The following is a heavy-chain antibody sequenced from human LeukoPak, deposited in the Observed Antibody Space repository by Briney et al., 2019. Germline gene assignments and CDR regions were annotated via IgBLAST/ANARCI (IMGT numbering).Heavy chain of an antibody. CDR3: ARDLLGYNNHYMDV. D-gene: IGHD3-10*01. Sequence: GGSLRLSCAASGFTFSSSWMSWVRQTPEKGLEWAVNMSPDGTEKYYVDSVKGRFTISRDNAKKSLDLQMNSLRAEDTAVYYCARDLLGYNNHYMDVWGKGTTVTVSS. V-gene: IGHV3-7*01. CDR1: GFTFSSSW. J-gene: IGHJ6*03. CDR2: MSPDGTEK.